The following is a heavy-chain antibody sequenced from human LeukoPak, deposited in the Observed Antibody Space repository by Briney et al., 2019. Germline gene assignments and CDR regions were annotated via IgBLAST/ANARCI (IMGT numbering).Heavy chain of an antibody. CDR2: ISYDGSKK. Sequence: GGSLRLSCAASGFTFSSYGMHWVRQTPGKGLEWVAVISYDGSKKYYADSVKGRFTISRDNSKNTLYLQMNSLRVEDTAVHYCAKGGLWFGNLLVPLWGQGTLVTVSS. CDR1: GFTFSSYG. J-gene: IGHJ4*02. CDR3: AKGGLWFGNLLVPL. V-gene: IGHV3-30*18. D-gene: IGHD3-10*01.